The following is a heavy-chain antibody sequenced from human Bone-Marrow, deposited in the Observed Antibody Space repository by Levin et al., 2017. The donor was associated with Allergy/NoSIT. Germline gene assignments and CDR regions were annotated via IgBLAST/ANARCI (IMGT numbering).Heavy chain of an antibody. CDR1: GGTFSSYT. CDR3: AREQGGVRYFDY. D-gene: IGHD3-10*01. Sequence: SVKVSCKASGGTFSSYTISWVRQAPGQGLEWMGRIIPILGIANYAQKFQGRVTITADKSTSTAYMELSSLRSEDTAVYYCAREQGGVRYFDYWGQGTPVTVSS. CDR2: IIPILGIA. J-gene: IGHJ4*02. V-gene: IGHV1-69*04.